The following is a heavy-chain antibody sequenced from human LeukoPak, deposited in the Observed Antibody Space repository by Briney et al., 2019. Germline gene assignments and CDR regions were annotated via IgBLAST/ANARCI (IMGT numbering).Heavy chain of an antibody. J-gene: IGHJ4*02. CDR2: INPNSGGT. D-gene: IGHD6-19*01. CDR3: ARDRGAAVAGTTWYY. CDR1: GYTFTGYY. Sequence: GASAKVSCKASGYTFTGYYMHWVRQAPGQGLEWMGWINPNSGGTNYAQKFQGRVTMTRDTSISTAYMELSRLRSDDTAVYYCARDRGAAVAGTTWYYWGQGTLVTVSS. V-gene: IGHV1-2*02.